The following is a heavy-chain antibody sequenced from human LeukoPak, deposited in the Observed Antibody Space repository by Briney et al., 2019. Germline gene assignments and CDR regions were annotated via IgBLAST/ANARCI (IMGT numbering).Heavy chain of an antibody. CDR1: GGSFSGYY. J-gene: IGHJ5*02. Sequence: SETLSLTCAVYGGSFSGYYWSWIRQPPGKGLEWIGEINHSGSTNYNPSLKSQVTISVDTSKNQFSLKLSSVTAADTAVYYCARVLNWFDPWGQGTLVTVSS. CDR2: INHSGST. V-gene: IGHV4-34*01. D-gene: IGHD2/OR15-2a*01. CDR3: ARVLNWFDP.